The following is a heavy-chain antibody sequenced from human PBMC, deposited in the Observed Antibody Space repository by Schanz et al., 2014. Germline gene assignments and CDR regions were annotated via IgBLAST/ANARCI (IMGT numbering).Heavy chain of an antibody. CDR2: ISGSGGST. D-gene: IGHD2-2*01. Sequence: EVQLLESGGGLVQPGGSLRLSCIGSGFTFRSYALGWVRQAPGKGLEWVSGISGSGGSTYDADSVKGRFTISRDNSKNTLYLQMNSLRAEDTAVYYCAKVAPAATYLDSWGLGTLVTVSS. J-gene: IGHJ4*02. CDR3: AKVAPAATYLDS. V-gene: IGHV3-23*01. CDR1: GFTFRSYA.